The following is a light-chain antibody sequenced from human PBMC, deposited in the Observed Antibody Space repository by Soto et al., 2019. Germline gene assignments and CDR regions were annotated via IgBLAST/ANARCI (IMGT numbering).Light chain of an antibody. J-gene: IGKJ5*01. Sequence: EIVMTQSPATLSVSSGERTTLSCRASQSVGNNLAWYQQKPGQAPRLLICGAYTRATGIPARFSGNASGTDFTLTISRLEPEDSAMYYCQQYGTAPITFGQGTRLEIK. CDR2: GAY. CDR1: QSVGNN. CDR3: QQYGTAPIT. V-gene: IGKV3-15*01.